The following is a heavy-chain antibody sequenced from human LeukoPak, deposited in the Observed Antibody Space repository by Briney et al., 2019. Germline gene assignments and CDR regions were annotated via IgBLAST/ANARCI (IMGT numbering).Heavy chain of an antibody. CDR3: ARDIDSSTGASGTYYYYYGMDV. D-gene: IGHD6-13*01. V-gene: IGHV3-21*01. CDR1: TFTFSRYS. J-gene: IGHJ6*04. CDR2: ISSSGNYI. Sequence: GGSLRLSCAASTFTFSRYSMNWVRQAPGKGPEWVSSISSSGNYIYYADSVKGRFTVSRDNAKNSLYLQMNSLRAEDTAVYYCARDIDSSTGASGTYYYYYGMDVWGNGTTVTVSS.